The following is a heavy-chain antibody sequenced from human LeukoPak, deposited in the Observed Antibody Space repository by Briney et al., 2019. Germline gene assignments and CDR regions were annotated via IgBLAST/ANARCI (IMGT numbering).Heavy chain of an antibody. Sequence: GGSLRLSCAASGLTFSSHWMHWVRQAPGKGLVWVSRITNDGSSTTYADSVKGRFTISRDNAKNSLYLQMNSLRAEDTAVYFCASPHYCSGSSCCFGYWGQGTLVTVSS. J-gene: IGHJ4*03. V-gene: IGHV3-74*01. CDR1: GLTFSSHW. CDR3: ASPHYCSGSSCCFGY. D-gene: IGHD2-15*01. CDR2: ITNDGSST.